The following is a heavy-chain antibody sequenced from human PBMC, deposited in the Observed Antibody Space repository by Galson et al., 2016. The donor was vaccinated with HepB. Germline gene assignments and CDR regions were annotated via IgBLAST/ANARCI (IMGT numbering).Heavy chain of an antibody. V-gene: IGHV3-21*01. CDR3: ARAFSRESGFDY. D-gene: IGHD3-10*01. CDR1: GLTFSSYS. Sequence: SLRLSCAASGLTFSSYSMNWVRQAPGKGLEWVSSISSRSSYIYHADSVKGRFTISRDNAKNSLYLQMNSLRAEDTAVYYCARAFSRESGFDYWGQGTLVTVSS. CDR2: ISSRSSYI. J-gene: IGHJ4*02.